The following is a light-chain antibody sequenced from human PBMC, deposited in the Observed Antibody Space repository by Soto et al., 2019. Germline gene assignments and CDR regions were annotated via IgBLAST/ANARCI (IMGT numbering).Light chain of an antibody. CDR1: QSVSSSY. CDR3: HQYGSSPET. CDR2: DAS. J-gene: IGKJ1*01. V-gene: IGKV3-20*01. Sequence: EIVLTQSPGTLSLSPGERATLSCRASQSVSSSYLAWYQQKPGQAPRLLIYDASSRATGIPDMFSGSGSGTDFTLTISRLEPEDFAVYFCHQYGSSPETFGQGTKVEIK.